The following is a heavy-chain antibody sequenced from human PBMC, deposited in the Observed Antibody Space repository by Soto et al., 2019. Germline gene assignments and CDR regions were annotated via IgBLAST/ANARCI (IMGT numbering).Heavy chain of an antibody. D-gene: IGHD4-4*01. V-gene: IGHV3-11*01. J-gene: IGHJ4*02. CDR2: ISSSGSII. Sequence: QVQLVVSGGGLVKPGGSLRISSAASGFTFSDYYISWIRQAPGKGLEWVSYISSSGSIIYYADSVKGRFTISRDNAKNSLYLQMNSLRAEDTAVYYCALAGYDSNYYAVTPLSAGHFWGQGTLVTVSS. CDR1: GFTFSDYY. CDR3: ALAGYDSNYYAVTPLSAGHF.